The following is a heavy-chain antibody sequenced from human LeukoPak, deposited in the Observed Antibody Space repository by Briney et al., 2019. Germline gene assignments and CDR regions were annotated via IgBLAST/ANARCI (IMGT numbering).Heavy chain of an antibody. D-gene: IGHD6-19*01. CDR3: TRDQVSVAGTGIDY. V-gene: IGHV3-11*04. CDR1: GFTFSDYY. J-gene: IGHJ4*02. CDR2: ISSSGNSI. Sequence: PGGSLRLSCAASGFTFSDYYMSWLRQAPGKGLEWVSYISSSGNSISYADSVEGRFTISRDNAKNSLYLQMNSLRAEDTAVYYCTRDQVSVAGTGIDYWGQGTLVTVSS.